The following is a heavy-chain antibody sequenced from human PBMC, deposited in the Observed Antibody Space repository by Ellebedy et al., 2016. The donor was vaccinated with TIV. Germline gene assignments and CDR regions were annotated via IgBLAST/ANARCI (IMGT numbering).Heavy chain of an antibody. V-gene: IGHV3-33*01. J-gene: IGHJ3*01. CDR2: IWNDATTA. D-gene: IGHD3-10*01. CDR3: ARMRSSSGLQLDDSFDV. Sequence: GESLKISXAASGLSFSQFGMHWVRQAPGKGLEWVAIIWNDATTAYYIDSVRGRFILSRDNSKNTLYLQMNSLRVEDTALYYCARMRSSSGLQLDDSFDVWGQGTMVTVSS. CDR1: GLSFSQFG.